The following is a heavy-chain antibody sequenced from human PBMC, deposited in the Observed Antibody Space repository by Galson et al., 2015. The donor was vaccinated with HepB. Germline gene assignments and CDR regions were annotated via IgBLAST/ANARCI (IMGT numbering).Heavy chain of an antibody. V-gene: IGHV1-3*01. Sequence: SVKVSCKASGYSFSSHVMHWVRQAPGQSLEWMGWINAGNVNTKYSEKFQGRVTITRDTSANTGYMELSSLRSKDTAVYYCARRVSGWYRLGFDYWGQGTLVTVSS. J-gene: IGHJ4*02. CDR3: ARRVSGWYRLGFDY. CDR2: INAGNVNT. D-gene: IGHD6-19*01. CDR1: GYSFSSHV.